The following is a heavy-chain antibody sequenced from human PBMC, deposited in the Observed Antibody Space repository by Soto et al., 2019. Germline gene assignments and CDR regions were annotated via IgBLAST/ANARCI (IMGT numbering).Heavy chain of an antibody. Sequence: QVQLVQSGAELKKPGSSVKVSCKASGGNFTNYGISWVRQAPGQGLEWMGGIIPLFGTTNYAQKFRGRVTVTADESTSTAYMELNSLRSEETAIYFCARARGTSWYNWFDPWGQGTLVTVSS. CDR2: IIPLFGTT. CDR1: GGNFTNYG. CDR3: ARARGTSWYNWFDP. D-gene: IGHD6-13*01. V-gene: IGHV1-69*01. J-gene: IGHJ5*02.